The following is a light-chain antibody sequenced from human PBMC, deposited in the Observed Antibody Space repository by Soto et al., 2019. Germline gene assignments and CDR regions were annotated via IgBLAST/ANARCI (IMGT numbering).Light chain of an antibody. J-gene: IGKJ2*01. CDR3: QQYGSSPA. Sequence: EIVLTQSTGTLSLSPGERATLSCRASQSVSSSYLAWYQQKPGQAPRLLIYGASSRATGITDRFSGSGSGTDFTLTISRLEPADFAVYYCQQYGSSPAFGQGTKLETK. CDR2: GAS. V-gene: IGKV3-20*01. CDR1: QSVSSSY.